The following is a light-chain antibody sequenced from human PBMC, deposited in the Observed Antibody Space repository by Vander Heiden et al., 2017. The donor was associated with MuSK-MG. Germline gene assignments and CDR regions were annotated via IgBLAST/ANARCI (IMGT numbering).Light chain of an antibody. Sequence: DIQMTQSPSSLSASVGDRVTITCRASESIGDYLNWYQQKPGKAPNLLIYAASSLQPRVPSRFSGSGYGTDFTLTINSLQPEHFATYYCQRTDSSPWTFGQGTKVDI. J-gene: IGKJ1*01. V-gene: IGKV1-39*01. CDR3: QRTDSSPWT. CDR2: AAS. CDR1: ESIGDY.